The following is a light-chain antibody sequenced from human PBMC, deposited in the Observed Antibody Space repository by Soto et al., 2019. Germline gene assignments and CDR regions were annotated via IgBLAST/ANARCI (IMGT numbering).Light chain of an antibody. V-gene: IGLV2-8*01. CDR3: SSYAGSSNV. CDR1: SSDAGGYNY. J-gene: IGLJ1*01. CDR2: EVN. Sequence: QSALTQPPSASGSPGQSVAISYTGTSSDAGGYNYVSWYQQHPGKAPKLMVYEVNKRPSGVPDRFSGSKSGNTASLTVSGLQAEDEADYYCSSYAGSSNVFGTGPKVTVL.